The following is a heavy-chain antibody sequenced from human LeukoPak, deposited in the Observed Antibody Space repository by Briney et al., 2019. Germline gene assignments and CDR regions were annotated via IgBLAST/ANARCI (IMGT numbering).Heavy chain of an antibody. CDR1: GFTFSSYS. J-gene: IGHJ6*02. Sequence: GGSLRFSGAASGFTFSSYSMNWVRQAPGKGLEWVSSISSSSSYIYYADSVKGRFTISRDNAKNSLYLQMNSLRAEDTAVYYCARQPGGQWLEGGYYYYGMDVWGQGTTVTVSS. CDR3: ARQPGGQWLEGGYYYYGMDV. D-gene: IGHD6-19*01. CDR2: ISSSSSYI. V-gene: IGHV3-21*01.